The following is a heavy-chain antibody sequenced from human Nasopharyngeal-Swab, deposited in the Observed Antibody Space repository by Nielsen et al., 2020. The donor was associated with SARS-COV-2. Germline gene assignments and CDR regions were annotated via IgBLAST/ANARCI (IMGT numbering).Heavy chain of an antibody. D-gene: IGHD1-26*01. CDR3: ATGNDKWELALDY. CDR1: GYTLTELS. CDR2: FDPEDGET. V-gene: IGHV1-24*01. J-gene: IGHJ4*02. Sequence: ASVKVSCKVSGYTLTELSMHWVRQAPGKGLEWMGGFDPEDGETIYAQKFQGRVTMTEDTSTDTSYMELSSLRSEDTAVYYCATGNDKWELALDYWGQGTLVTVSS.